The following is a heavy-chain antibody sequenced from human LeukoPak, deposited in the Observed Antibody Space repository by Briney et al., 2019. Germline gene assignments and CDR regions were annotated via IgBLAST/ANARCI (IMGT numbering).Heavy chain of an antibody. V-gene: IGHV5-51*01. D-gene: IGHD6-13*01. Sequence: GESLKISCKGSGYSFTNYWIGWVRQMPGKGLEWMGVIYPGDSDTRYSPSFQGQVTISADKSISTAYLQWSSLKASDTAMYYCTGPHHITAAAGNYYFYGMDVWGHGTTVTVSS. CDR3: TGPHHITAAAGNYYFYGMDV. J-gene: IGHJ6*02. CDR1: GYSFTNYW. CDR2: IYPGDSDT.